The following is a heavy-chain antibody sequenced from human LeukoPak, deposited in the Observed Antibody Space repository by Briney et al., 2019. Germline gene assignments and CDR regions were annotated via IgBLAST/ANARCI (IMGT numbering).Heavy chain of an antibody. CDR2: ISGSGGST. D-gene: IGHD1-26*01. CDR3: AKALSGSTGTH. CDR1: GFTFSSYE. Sequence: SGGSLRLSCAASGFTFSSYEMNWVRQAPGKGLEWVSAISGSGGSTYYADSVKGRFTISRDNSKNTLYLQMNSLRAEDTAVYYCAKALSGSTGTHWGQGTLVTVSS. V-gene: IGHV3-23*01. J-gene: IGHJ4*02.